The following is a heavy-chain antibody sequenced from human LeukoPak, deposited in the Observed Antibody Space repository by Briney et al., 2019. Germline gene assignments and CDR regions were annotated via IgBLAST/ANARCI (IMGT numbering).Heavy chain of an antibody. CDR1: GGSFSGYY. V-gene: IGHV4-34*01. CDR2: INHSGST. CDR3: ARLDGKVPAAPYYYMDV. Sequence: SETLSLTCAVCGGSFSGYYWSWIRQPPGKGLEWIGEINHSGSTNYNPSLKSRVTISVDTSKNQFSLKLSSVTAADTAVYYCARLDGKVPAAPYYYMDVWGKGTTVTVSS. J-gene: IGHJ6*03. D-gene: IGHD2-2*01.